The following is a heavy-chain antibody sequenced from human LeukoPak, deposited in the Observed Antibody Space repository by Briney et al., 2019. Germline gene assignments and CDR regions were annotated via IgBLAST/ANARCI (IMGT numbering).Heavy chain of an antibody. CDR1: GYTFTNYY. V-gene: IGHV1-46*01. J-gene: IGHJ4*02. CDR2: INPSGGST. D-gene: IGHD3-10*01. Sequence: GSSVKVSCKASGYTFTNYYMHWVRQAPGHGLEWMGIINPSGGSTSYAQKFQGRVTMTRDTSTSTDYMELSSLTSEDTAVYYCARGQSGSGNYSPFDYWGQGTLVTVSS. CDR3: ARGQSGSGNYSPFDY.